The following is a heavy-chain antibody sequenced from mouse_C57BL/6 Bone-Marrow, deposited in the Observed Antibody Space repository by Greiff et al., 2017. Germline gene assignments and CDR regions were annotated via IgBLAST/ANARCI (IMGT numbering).Heavy chain of an antibody. J-gene: IGHJ3*01. CDR2: IDPSDSYT. V-gene: IGHV1-69*01. D-gene: IGHD1-1*01. CDR1: GYTFTSYW. CDR3: ARSFYYYGSSPWFAY. Sequence: VQLQQPGAELVMPGASVKLSCKASGYTFTSYWMHWVQQRPGQGLEWIGEIDPSDSYTNYNQKFKGKFTLTVDKSSSTAYMQLSSLTSEDSAVYYCARSFYYYGSSPWFAYWGQGTLVTVSA.